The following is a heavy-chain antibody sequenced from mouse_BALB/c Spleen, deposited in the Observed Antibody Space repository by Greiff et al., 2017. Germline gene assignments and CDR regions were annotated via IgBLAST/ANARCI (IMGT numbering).Heavy chain of an antibody. J-gene: IGHJ4*01. CDR2: ISSGSSTI. Sequence: EVQLQQSGGGLVQPGGSRKLSCAASGFTFSSFGMHWVRQAPEKGLEWVAYISSGSSTIYYADTVKGRFTISRDNPKNTLFLQMTSLRSEDTAMYYCARTVWSYAMDYWGQGTSVTVSS. CDR3: ARTVWSYAMDY. V-gene: IGHV5-17*02. CDR1: GFTFSSFG. D-gene: IGHD2-10*02.